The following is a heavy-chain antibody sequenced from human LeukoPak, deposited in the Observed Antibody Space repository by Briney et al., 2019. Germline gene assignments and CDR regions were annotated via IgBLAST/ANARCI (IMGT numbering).Heavy chain of an antibody. CDR2: ISGSGGST. J-gene: IGHJ4*02. Sequence: GGSLRLSCAASGFTFSSYAMNWVRQAPGKGLEWVSAISGSGGSTYYADSVKGRFTISRDNSKNTLYLQMNSLRAEDTAVYYCAKDMYYDSSGYYWAFDYWGQGTLVTVSS. V-gene: IGHV3-23*01. CDR3: AKDMYYDSSGYYWAFDY. CDR1: GFTFSSYA. D-gene: IGHD3-22*01.